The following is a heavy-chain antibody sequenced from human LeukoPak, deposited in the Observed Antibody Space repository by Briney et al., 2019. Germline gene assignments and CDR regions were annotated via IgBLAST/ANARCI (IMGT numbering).Heavy chain of an antibody. CDR1: GLTFSSYA. CDR2: ISYDGSNK. V-gene: IGHV3-30-3*01. CDR3: ASTSSGYS. D-gene: IGHD3-22*01. Sequence: GGSLRLSCAASGLTFSSYAMHWVRQAPGKGLEWVAVISYDGSNKYYADSVKGRFTISRDNSKNTLYLQMNSLRTEDTAVYYCASTSSGYSWGQGTLVTVSS. J-gene: IGHJ5*02.